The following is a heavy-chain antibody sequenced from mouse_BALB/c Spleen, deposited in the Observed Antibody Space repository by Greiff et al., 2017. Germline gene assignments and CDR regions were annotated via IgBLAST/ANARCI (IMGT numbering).Heavy chain of an antibody. V-gene: IGHV1-9*01. D-gene: IGHD3-3*01. J-gene: IGHJ4*01. CDR2: ILPGSGST. Sequence: VQLQESGAELMKPGASVKISCKATGYTFSSYWIEWVKQRPGHGLEWIGEILPGSGSTNYNEKFKGKATFTADTSSNTAYMQLSSLTSEDSAVYYCARLGGIYAMDYWGQGTSVTVSS. CDR1: GYTFSSYW. CDR3: ARLGGIYAMDY.